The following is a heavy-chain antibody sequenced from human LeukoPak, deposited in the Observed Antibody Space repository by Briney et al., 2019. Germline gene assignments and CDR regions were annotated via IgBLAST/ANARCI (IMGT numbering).Heavy chain of an antibody. CDR3: AKDMCSSTSCSRRAFGI. CDR1: GFTFSSFA. Sequence: PGGSLRLSCAASGFTFSSFAMHWVRQAPGKGLEWVAVIPYDGSNKYYADSVKGRFTISRDNSENTLYLQMNSLRAEDTALFYCAKDMCSSTSCSRRAFGIWGQGTMVTVSS. CDR2: IPYDGSNK. D-gene: IGHD2-2*01. J-gene: IGHJ3*02. V-gene: IGHV3-30-3*01.